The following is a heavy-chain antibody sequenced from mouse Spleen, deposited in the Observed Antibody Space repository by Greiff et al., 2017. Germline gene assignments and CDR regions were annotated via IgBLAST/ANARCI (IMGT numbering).Heavy chain of an antibody. CDR1: GYTFTSYG. V-gene: IGHV1-81*01. CDR2: IYPRSGNT. J-gene: IGHJ2*01. Sequence: QVQLKESGAELARPGASVKLSCKASGYTFTSYGISWVKQRTGQGLEWIGEIYPRSGNTYYNEKFKGKATLTADKSSSTAYMELRSLTSEDSAVYFCARDSGAPYWGQGTTLTVSS. CDR3: ARDSGAPY. D-gene: IGHD3-1*01.